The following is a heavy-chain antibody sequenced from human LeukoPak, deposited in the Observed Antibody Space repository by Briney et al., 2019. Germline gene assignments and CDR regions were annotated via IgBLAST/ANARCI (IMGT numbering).Heavy chain of an antibody. CDR1: GFTYISGA. J-gene: IGHJ4*02. CDR3: AQDRNYAFDY. Sequence: GGSLRLPCAPSGFTYISGAISRVRQAPGKGLEWISYITSSSTTMSYADSVKGRFTISRDNAKNSLYLQMNSLRDDDTAVYFRAQDRNYAFDYWGQGILVTVSS. CDR2: ITSSSTTM. V-gene: IGHV3-48*02. D-gene: IGHD1-7*01.